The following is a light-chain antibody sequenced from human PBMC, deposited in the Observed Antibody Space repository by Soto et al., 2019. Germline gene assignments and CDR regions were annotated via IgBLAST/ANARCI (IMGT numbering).Light chain of an antibody. J-gene: IGLJ1*01. CDR2: EVK. V-gene: IGLV2-14*01. CDR3: SSYTSTTNIYV. Sequence: QSALTQPASVSGSPGQSITISCTGTSSDVGSYDYVSWYQQYPGKAPKVIIYEVKYRPSGISDRFSASKSGNTASLTISGLQAEDEADYYCSSYTSTTNIYVFGSGTKVTVL. CDR1: SSDVGSYDY.